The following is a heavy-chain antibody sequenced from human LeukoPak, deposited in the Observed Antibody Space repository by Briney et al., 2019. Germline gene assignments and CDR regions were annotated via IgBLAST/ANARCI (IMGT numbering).Heavy chain of an antibody. Sequence: ASVNVSCKASGYTFTNYAINWVRQAPGEGLEWMGWINTNTGNPTYAQGFTGRFVFSLDTSVTTTYLQISSLKAEDTAVYYCARDHDYGDTGGFDPWGQGTLVTVSS. CDR3: ARDHDYGDTGGFDP. D-gene: IGHD4-17*01. V-gene: IGHV7-4-1*02. CDR1: GYTFTNYA. J-gene: IGHJ5*02. CDR2: INTNTGNP.